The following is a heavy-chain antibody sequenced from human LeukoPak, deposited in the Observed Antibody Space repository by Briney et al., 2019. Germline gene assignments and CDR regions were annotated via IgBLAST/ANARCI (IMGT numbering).Heavy chain of an antibody. J-gene: IGHJ4*02. CDR3: ARNGIVGATTYYFDY. D-gene: IGHD1-26*01. CDR1: GGTFSSYA. Sequence: ASVKVSCKASGGTFSSYAISWVRQAPGQGLEWMGGIIPIFGTAYYAQKFQGRVTITADESTSTACMELSSLRSEDTAVYYCARNGIVGATTYYFDYWGQGTLVTVSS. CDR2: IIPIFGTA. V-gene: IGHV1-69*13.